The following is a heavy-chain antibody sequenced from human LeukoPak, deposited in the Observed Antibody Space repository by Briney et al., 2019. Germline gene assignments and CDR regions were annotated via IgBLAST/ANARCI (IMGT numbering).Heavy chain of an antibody. CDR1: GGSISGYY. CDR3: ARLSKDTVVLPAAMAHYFDY. V-gene: IGHV4-59*08. D-gene: IGHD2-2*01. Sequence: SETLSLTCTVSGGSISGYYWSWIRQPPGKGLQFIGYIHYTGSTNYNPSLESRVTLSVDTSKNQFSLKLRSVTAADTAVYYCARLSKDTVVLPAAMAHYFDYWGQGTTVTVSS. J-gene: IGHJ4*03. CDR2: IHYTGST.